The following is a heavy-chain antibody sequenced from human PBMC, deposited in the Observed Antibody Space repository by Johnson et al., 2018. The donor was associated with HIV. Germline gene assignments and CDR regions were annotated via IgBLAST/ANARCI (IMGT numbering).Heavy chain of an antibody. Sequence: QVQLVESGGGVVQPGRSLRLSCAASEFSFSAYAMHWVRQAPGKGLEWVAAISDDESKTYYTDSMKGRFTISRDNSKNTLYLQMISLRAEDTAVYYCAKHSSSWYDDAFDIWGQGTMVTVSS. J-gene: IGHJ3*02. CDR1: EFSFSAYA. CDR3: AKHSSSWYDDAFDI. CDR2: ISDDESKT. V-gene: IGHV3-30*10. D-gene: IGHD6-13*01.